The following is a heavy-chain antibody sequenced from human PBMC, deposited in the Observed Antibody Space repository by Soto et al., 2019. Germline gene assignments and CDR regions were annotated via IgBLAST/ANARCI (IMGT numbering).Heavy chain of an antibody. CDR1: RASMSSSSYY. V-gene: IGHV4-39*01. CDR2: VYSSVNT. J-gene: IGHJ6*02. CDR3: ARLPLQYEILTDYGRDYAMDV. D-gene: IGHD3-9*01. Sequence: QLQLQESGPGLVKPSETLSLTCTVSRASMSSSSYYWGWIRQPPGKGLEWIGSVYSSVNTYYNMSLKSRVTISVDMSKTQFSLRLNSVTAADTAVYYCARLPLQYEILTDYGRDYAMDVWGQGTTVIISS.